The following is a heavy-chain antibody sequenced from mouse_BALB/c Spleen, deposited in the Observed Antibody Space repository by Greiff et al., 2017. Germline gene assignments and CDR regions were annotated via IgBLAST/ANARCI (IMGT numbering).Heavy chain of an antibody. J-gene: IGHJ3*01. Sequence: EVQLQQSGAELVKPGASVKLSCTASGFNIKDTYMHWVKQRPEQGLEWIGRIDPANGNTKYDPKFQGKATITADTSANTAYLQLSSLTSEDTAVYYCAPHDYDGFAYWGQGTLVTVSA. V-gene: IGHV14-3*02. CDR3: APHDYDGFAY. CDR1: GFNIKDTY. CDR2: IDPANGNT. D-gene: IGHD2-4*01.